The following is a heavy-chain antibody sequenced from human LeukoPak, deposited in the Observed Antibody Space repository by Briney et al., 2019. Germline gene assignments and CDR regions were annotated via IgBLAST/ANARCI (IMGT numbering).Heavy chain of an antibody. CDR3: ARVPPYSSSCFYPWVFDY. CDR1: GYTFNSYD. J-gene: IGHJ4*02. Sequence: SVKVSCKASGYTFNSYDISWVRPAPGQGLEWMAWISTYNGNTNYALKVQGSATMTTDTSTSTAYMELRSLRSDDTAVYYCARVPPYSSSCFYPWVFDYWGQGTLVPVSS. V-gene: IGHV1-18*01. CDR2: ISTYNGNT. D-gene: IGHD6-13*01.